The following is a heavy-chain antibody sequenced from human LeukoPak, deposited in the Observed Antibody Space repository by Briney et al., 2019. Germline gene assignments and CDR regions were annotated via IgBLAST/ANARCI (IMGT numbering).Heavy chain of an antibody. J-gene: IGHJ4*02. CDR1: GFTFSSYW. V-gene: IGHV3-7*01. Sequence: GGSLRLSCAASGFTFSSYWMTWVRQAPGKGLEWVANIKKDGSEKYYVGSVTGRFTISRDNAKNSLYLQMNSLRDEDTAVYYCARESPPDVLLWSRELYYFDYWGQGTLVTVSS. CDR2: IKKDGSEK. CDR3: ARESPPDVLLWSRELYYFDY. D-gene: IGHD3-10*01.